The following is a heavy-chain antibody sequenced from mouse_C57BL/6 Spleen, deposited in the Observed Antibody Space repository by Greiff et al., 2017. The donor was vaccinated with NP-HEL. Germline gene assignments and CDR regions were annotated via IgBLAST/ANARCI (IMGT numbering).Heavy chain of an antibody. Sequence: VQRVESGPELVKPGASVKISCKASGYTFTDYYINWVKQRPGQGLEWIGWIYPGSGNTKYNEKFKGKATLTVDTSSSTAYMQLSSLTSEDSAVYFCARDYGSSHHWYFDVWGTGTTVTVSS. CDR1: GYTFTDYY. J-gene: IGHJ1*03. V-gene: IGHV1-84*01. CDR2: IYPGSGNT. CDR3: ARDYGSSHHWYFDV. D-gene: IGHD1-1*01.